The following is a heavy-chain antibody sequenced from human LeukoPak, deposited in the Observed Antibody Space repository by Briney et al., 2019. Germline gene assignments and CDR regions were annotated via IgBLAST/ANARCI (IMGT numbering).Heavy chain of an antibody. J-gene: IGHJ6*03. V-gene: IGHV4-34*01. CDR3: ARGRVGLYYYYYMDV. Sequence: SETLSLTCAVYGGSFSGYYWSWIRQPPGKGLEWIGEINHSGSTNYNPSLKSRVTISVDTSKNQVSLKLSSVTAADTAVYYCARGRVGLYYYYYMDVWGKGTTVTVSS. CDR1: GGSFSGYY. D-gene: IGHD3-10*01. CDR2: INHSGST.